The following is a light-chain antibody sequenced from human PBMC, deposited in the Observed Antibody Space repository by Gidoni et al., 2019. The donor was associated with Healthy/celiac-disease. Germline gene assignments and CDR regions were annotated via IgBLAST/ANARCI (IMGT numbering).Light chain of an antibody. CDR3: QSYDSSLSGWL. CDR1: SSNIGAGYD. V-gene: IGLV1-40*01. J-gene: IGLJ2*01. Sequence: QSVLTPPPSVSGAPGQRVTISCTGSSSNIGAGYDVPLYQQLPGTAPQLLIYCNSNRPSVVPDRFSGSKSGTSASLAITGLQAEDEADYYCQSYDSSLSGWLFGGGTKLTVL. CDR2: CNS.